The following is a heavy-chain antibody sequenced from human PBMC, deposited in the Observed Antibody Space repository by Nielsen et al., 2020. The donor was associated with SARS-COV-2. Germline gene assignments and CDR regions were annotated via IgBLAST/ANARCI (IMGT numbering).Heavy chain of an antibody. J-gene: IGHJ4*02. D-gene: IGHD1-26*01. CDR3: ARAVSVGATPFDY. V-gene: IGHV4-59*12. CDR2: IYYSGST. CDR1: GGSISSYY. Sequence: SETLSLTCTVSGGSISSYYWSWIRQPPGKGLEWIGYIYYSGSTNYNPSLKSRVTISVDTSKSQFSLKLSSVTAADTAVYYCARAVSVGATPFDYWGQRTLVTVSS.